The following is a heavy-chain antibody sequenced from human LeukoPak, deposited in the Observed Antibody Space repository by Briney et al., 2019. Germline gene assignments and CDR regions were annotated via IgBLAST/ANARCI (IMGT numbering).Heavy chain of an antibody. V-gene: IGHV3-53*01. J-gene: IGHJ3*02. CDR2: IYSGGST. D-gene: IGHD1-1*01. CDR3: ARGHNWNDRGAFDI. CDR1: GFTVSSNY. Sequence: GGSLRVSCAASGFTVSSNYMSWVRQAPGKGLEWVSSIYSGGSTYYADSVKGRFTISRDSSKNTLYLHMSSLRAEDTAVYYCARGHNWNDRGAFDIWGQGTMVTVSS.